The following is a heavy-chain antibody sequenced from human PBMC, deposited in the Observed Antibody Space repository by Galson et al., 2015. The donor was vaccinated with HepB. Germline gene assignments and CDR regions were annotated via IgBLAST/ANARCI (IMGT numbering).Heavy chain of an antibody. Sequence: SLRLSCAASGFTFGTYSMNWVRQAPGKGLEWVSYISSSSSGMYYADSVKGRFTISRDNAKNSLYLQMNSLRAEDTAVYYCARESNFYMDVWGKGTTVTASS. CDR1: GFTFGTYS. J-gene: IGHJ6*03. CDR2: ISSSSSGM. V-gene: IGHV3-48*01. CDR3: ARESNFYMDV.